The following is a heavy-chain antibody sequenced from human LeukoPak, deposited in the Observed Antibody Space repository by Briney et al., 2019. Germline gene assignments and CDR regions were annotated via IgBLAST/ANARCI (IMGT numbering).Heavy chain of an antibody. Sequence: SVKVSCKASGGTFSSYAISWVRQAPGQGLEWMGGIIPIFGTVNYAQKFQGRVTITTDESTSTAYMGLSSLRSEDTAVYYCARDALPGYSSSWYWFDPWGQGTLVTVSS. CDR2: IIPIFGTV. V-gene: IGHV1-69*05. CDR1: GGTFSSYA. J-gene: IGHJ5*02. D-gene: IGHD6-13*01. CDR3: ARDALPGYSSSWYWFDP.